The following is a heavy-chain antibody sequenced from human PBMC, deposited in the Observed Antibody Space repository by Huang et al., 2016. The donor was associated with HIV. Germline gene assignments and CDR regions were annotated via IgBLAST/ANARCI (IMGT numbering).Heavy chain of an antibody. CDR2: VNHRGLS. CDR3: ARPRMTATSSDSTWSFFDS. D-gene: IGHD2-21*02. Sequence: QVQLQQWGAGLLKPSGVLSLKCAVYGGSLSDYYWTWIRQSPCKGLEWIGEVNHRGLSTYNPSLRSRVTMSVDMSKNQFSLNLTSLTVADTAVYYCARPRMTATSSDSTWSFFDSWGQGTLVIVSS. CDR1: GGSLSDYY. V-gene: IGHV4-34*02. J-gene: IGHJ4*02.